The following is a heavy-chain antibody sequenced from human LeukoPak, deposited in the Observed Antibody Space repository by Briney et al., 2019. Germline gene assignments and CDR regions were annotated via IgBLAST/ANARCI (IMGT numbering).Heavy chain of an antibody. CDR1: GGTFSSYA. CDR2: IIPIFGTA. Sequence: SVKVSCKASGGTFSSYAISWVRQAPGQGLEWMGGIIPIFGTANYAQKFQGRVTITTDESTSTAYMELSSLRSKDTAVYYCARAPYSSSGAYYYYYYMDVWGKGTTVTVSS. D-gene: IGHD6-6*01. J-gene: IGHJ6*03. V-gene: IGHV1-69*05. CDR3: ARAPYSSSGAYYYYYYMDV.